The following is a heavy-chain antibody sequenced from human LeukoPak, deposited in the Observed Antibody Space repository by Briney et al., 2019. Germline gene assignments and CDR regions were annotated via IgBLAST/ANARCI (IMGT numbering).Heavy chain of an antibody. J-gene: IGHJ1*01. CDR1: GGSFSGYY. V-gene: IGHV4-34*01. CDR3: ARGRGSSWSKYFQH. D-gene: IGHD6-13*01. Sequence: SETLSLTCAVYGGSFSGYYWSWIRQPPGKGLEWLGEINHSGSTNYNPSLKSRVTISVDTSKNQFSLKLSSVTAADTAVYYCARGRGSSWSKYFQHWGQGTLVTVSS. CDR2: INHSGST.